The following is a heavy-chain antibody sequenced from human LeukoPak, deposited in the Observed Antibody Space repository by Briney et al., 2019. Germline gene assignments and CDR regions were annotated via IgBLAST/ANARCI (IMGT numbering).Heavy chain of an antibody. CDR3: ARAKGGEPYYFDY. J-gene: IGHJ4*02. Sequence: SETLSLTCTVSGGSISSYYWSWIRQPPGKGLEWIGYIYYSGSTNYNPSLKSRVTISVDTSKNQFSLKLSSVTAADTAVYYCARAKGGEPYYFDYWGQGTLVTVSS. CDR1: GGSISSYY. V-gene: IGHV4-59*01. D-gene: IGHD3-16*01. CDR2: IYYSGST.